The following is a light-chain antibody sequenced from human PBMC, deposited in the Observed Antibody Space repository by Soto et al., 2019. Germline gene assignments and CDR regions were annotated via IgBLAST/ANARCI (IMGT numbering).Light chain of an antibody. J-gene: IGLJ3*02. Sequence: QSALTQPASVSGSPGQSITISCTGTSSDVGAYNYVSWYQQHPGKAPKLMIYEVINRSSGVSNRFSGSKSGNTASLTISGLQADDEADYFCSSYTTSSTLAFGGGTKVTVL. CDR3: SSYTTSSTLA. V-gene: IGLV2-14*01. CDR1: SSDVGAYNY. CDR2: EVI.